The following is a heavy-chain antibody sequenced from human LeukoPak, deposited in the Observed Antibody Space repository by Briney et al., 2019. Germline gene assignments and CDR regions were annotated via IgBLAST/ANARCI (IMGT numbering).Heavy chain of an antibody. CDR1: GGSFNSYG. CDR3: ARDGGWLQTQNHYYYHGMDV. Sequence: ASVKVSCKASGGSFNSYGITWVRQAPGQGLEWMGRIIPILDMSNYAQKFQGRATITADKSTRTAYMEVSSLRSEDTAMYYCARDGGWLQTQNHYYYHGMDVWGQGTTVTVSS. J-gene: IGHJ6*02. D-gene: IGHD5-24*01. V-gene: IGHV1-69*04. CDR2: IIPILDMS.